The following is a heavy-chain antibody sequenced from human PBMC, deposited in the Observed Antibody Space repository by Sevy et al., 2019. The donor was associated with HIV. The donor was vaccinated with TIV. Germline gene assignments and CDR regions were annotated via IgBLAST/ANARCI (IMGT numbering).Heavy chain of an antibody. CDR1: GYTFTGYY. V-gene: IGHV1-2*02. CDR3: ARGQLERRYDLMRGNWFDP. D-gene: IGHD1-1*01. J-gene: IGHJ5*02. Sequence: GASVKVSCKASGYTFTGYYMHWVRQAPGQGLEWMGWINPNSGGTNYAQKFQGRVTMTRDTSISTAYMELSRLRSDDTAVYYCARGQLERRYDLMRGNWFDPWGQGTLVTVSS. CDR2: INPNSGGT.